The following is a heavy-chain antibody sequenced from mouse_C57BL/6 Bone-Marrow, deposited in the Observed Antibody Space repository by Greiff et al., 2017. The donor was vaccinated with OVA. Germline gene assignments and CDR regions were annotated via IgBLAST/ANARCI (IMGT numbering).Heavy chain of an antibody. V-gene: IGHV1-4*01. Sequence: VQLQESGAELARPGASVKMSCKASGYPFTSYTMHWVKQRPGQGLEWIGYINPSSGYPKYNQKFPDKATLTADKYSSTAYMQLSRLRSEYSAVYYWARQAPYYYGSSYVGYWGQGTTLTVSS. CDR2: INPSSGYP. J-gene: IGHJ2*01. CDR3: ARQAPYYYGSSYVGY. CDR1: GYPFTSYT. D-gene: IGHD1-1*01.